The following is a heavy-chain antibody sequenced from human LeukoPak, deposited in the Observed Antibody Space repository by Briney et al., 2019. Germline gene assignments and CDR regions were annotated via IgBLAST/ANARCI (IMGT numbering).Heavy chain of an antibody. CDR3: ATGRGAYYYGSLKLFDY. CDR1: GFTFSTYW. CDR2: IKEDGSEK. V-gene: IGHV3-7*01. Sequence: RPGGSLRLSCAVSGFTFSTYWMSWVRQAPGKGLEWVANIKEDGSEKYYVDSVKGRFTISRDNAKNSLYLQMDSLRAEDTAVYYCATGRGAYYYGSLKLFDYWGQGTLVTVSS. D-gene: IGHD3-10*01. J-gene: IGHJ4*02.